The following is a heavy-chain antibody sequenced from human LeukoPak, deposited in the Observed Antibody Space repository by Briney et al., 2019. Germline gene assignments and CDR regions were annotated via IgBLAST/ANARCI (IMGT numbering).Heavy chain of an antibody. CDR2: IKEDGSIK. Sequence: GGSLRLSCAASGFTFSNYWMSWVRQAPGKGLEWVANIKEDGSIKYYVDSVKGRFTVSRDNAKNSLNLQMNSLRAEDTAVYYCAKDHVVVAANWFDPWGQGTLVTVSS. V-gene: IGHV3-7*03. CDR1: GFTFSNYW. D-gene: IGHD2-15*01. CDR3: AKDHVVVAANWFDP. J-gene: IGHJ5*02.